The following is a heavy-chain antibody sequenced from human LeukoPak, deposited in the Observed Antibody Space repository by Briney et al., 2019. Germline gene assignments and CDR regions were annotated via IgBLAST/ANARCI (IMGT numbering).Heavy chain of an antibody. CDR2: ISSTGGTT. J-gene: IGHJ4*02. V-gene: IGHV3-23*01. CDR3: ARRAGAYSHPYDY. CDR1: GITFSSYG. Sequence: GSLRLSCAASGITFSSYGMSWVRQAPGKGLEWVSSISSTGGTTYYADSVKGRFTISRDNSKNTLYLQMNSLRAEDTAVYYCARRAGAYSHPYDYWGQGTLVTVSS. D-gene: IGHD4/OR15-4a*01.